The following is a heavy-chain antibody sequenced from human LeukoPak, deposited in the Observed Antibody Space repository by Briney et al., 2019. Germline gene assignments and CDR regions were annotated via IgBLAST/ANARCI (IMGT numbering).Heavy chain of an antibody. CDR3: TTATRITMIVVVTQGGYFDY. V-gene: IGHV3-15*01. D-gene: IGHD3-22*01. Sequence: GGSLRLSCAASGFTFSSYSMNWVRQAPGKGLEWVGRIKSKTDGGTTDYAAPVKGRFTISRDDSKNTLYLQMNSLKTEDTAVYYCTTATRITMIVVVTQGGYFDYWGQGTLVTVSS. CDR1: GFTFSSYS. CDR2: IKSKTDGGTT. J-gene: IGHJ4*02.